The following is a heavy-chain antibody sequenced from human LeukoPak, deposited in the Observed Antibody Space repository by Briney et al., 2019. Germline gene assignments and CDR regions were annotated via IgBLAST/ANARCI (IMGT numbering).Heavy chain of an antibody. V-gene: IGHV4-34*01. D-gene: IGHD2-21*02. CDR2: INHSGST. Sequence: SETLSLTCAVYGGSFSGYYWSWIRQPPGKGLEWIGEINHSGSTNYNPSLKSRVTISVDTSKNQFSLKLSSVTAADTAVYYCARERVHCGGDCYTIYDYWGQGTLVTVSS. CDR3: ARERVHCGGDCYTIYDY. CDR1: GGSFSGYY. J-gene: IGHJ4*02.